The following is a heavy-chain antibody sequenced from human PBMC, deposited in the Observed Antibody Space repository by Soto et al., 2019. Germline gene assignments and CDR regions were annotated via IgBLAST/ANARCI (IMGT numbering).Heavy chain of an antibody. CDR2: ISAYNGNT. CDR3: ARDPTLEYSSGWYWSGMDV. V-gene: IGHV1-18*01. J-gene: IGHJ6*02. CDR1: GYTFTSYG. Sequence: ASVKVSCKASGYTFTSYGISWVRQAPGQGLEWMGWISAYNGNTNYAQKLQGRVTMTTDTSTSTAYMELSSLRSEDTAVYYCARDPTLEYSSGWYWSGMDVWGQGTTVTVSS. D-gene: IGHD6-19*01.